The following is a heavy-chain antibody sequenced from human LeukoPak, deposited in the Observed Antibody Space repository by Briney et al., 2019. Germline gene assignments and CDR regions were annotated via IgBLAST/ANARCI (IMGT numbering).Heavy chain of an antibody. V-gene: IGHV3-53*01. CDR1: GFTVSSNY. CDR2: IYSGGST. D-gene: IGHD5-12*01. J-gene: IGHJ3*02. CDR3: ARESSINI. Sequence: GGSLRLSCAASGFTVSSNYMSWVRKATGKGLKWVSVIYSGGSTYYADSVKGRFTISRDNSKNTLYLQMNSLRAEDTAVYYCARESSINIWGQGTMVTVSS.